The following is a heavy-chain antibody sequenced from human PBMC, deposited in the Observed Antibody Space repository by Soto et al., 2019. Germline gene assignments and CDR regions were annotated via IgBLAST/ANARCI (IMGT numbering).Heavy chain of an antibody. J-gene: IGHJ5*02. CDR2: INHTGST. CDR1: GGSFSDYY. CDR3: AKVRRHISFS. V-gene: IGHV4-34*01. Sequence: PSETLSLTCTVYGGSFSDYYWSWIRQPPGKELEWIGEINHTGSTNFNPSLESRVTISVDTSKNQFSLKLSSVTAADTAVYYCAKVRRHISFSWGQGTLVTVSS. D-gene: IGHD2-21*01.